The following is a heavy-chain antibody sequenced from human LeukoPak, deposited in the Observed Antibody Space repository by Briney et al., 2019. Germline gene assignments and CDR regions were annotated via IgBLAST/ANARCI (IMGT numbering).Heavy chain of an antibody. CDR1: GYTFTSYD. V-gene: IGHV1-8*01. Sequence: ASVKVSCKASGYTFTSYDIQWVRQATGQGLEWMGWMNPNNGNTGYAQKFQGRVTITRNTSISTAYMELSSLRSEDTAVYYCARGDYGDYIKYYYYYMDVWGKGTTVTVSS. CDR2: MNPNNGNT. J-gene: IGHJ6*03. D-gene: IGHD4-17*01. CDR3: ARGDYGDYIKYYYYYMDV.